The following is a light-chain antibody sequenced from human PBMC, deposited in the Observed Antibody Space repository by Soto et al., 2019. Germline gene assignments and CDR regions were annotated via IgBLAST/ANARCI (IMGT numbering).Light chain of an antibody. Sequence: EIVLTQSPGTLSLSPGERATLSCRASQSVSSSYLAWYQQKPGQAPRLLIYGASSRATGIPDRFRGSGSGTDFTLTISRLDPEDFAVYYCQQYGSSPRTFGQGTKLEIK. V-gene: IGKV3-20*01. CDR3: QQYGSSPRT. CDR1: QSVSSSY. CDR2: GAS. J-gene: IGKJ1*01.